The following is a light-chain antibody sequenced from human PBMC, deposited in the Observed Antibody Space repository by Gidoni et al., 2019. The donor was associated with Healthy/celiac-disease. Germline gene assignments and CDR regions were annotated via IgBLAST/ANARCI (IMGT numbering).Light chain of an antibody. CDR1: QSVSSY. J-gene: IGKJ4*01. CDR2: DAS. CDR3: QQRSNWLT. V-gene: IGKV3-11*01. Sequence: EIVLTQSPATLSLSPGERATLSCRASQSVSSYLAWYQQNTGQAPRLLIYDASNRATGIPARFSGSGSGTDFTLTISSLEPEDFAVYYCQQRSNWLTFGGGTKVEIK.